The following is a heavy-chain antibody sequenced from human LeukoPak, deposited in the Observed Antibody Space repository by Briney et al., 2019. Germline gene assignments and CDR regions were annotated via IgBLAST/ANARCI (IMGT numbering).Heavy chain of an antibody. CDR1: GFTFSSYW. CDR3: ARVDRLAGRDYDILTGYYLPIDYYYYYMDV. CDR2: IKQDGSEK. V-gene: IGHV3-7*01. Sequence: GGSLRLSCAASGFTFSSYWMSWVRQAPGKGLEWVANIKQDGSEKYYVDSVKGRFTISRDNAKNSLYLQMNSLRAEDTAVYYCARVDRLAGRDYDILTGYYLPIDYYYYYMDVWGKGTTVTISS. D-gene: IGHD3-9*01. J-gene: IGHJ6*03.